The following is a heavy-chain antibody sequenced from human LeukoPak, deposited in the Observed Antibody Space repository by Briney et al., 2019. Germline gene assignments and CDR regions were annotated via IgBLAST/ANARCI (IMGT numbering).Heavy chain of an antibody. D-gene: IGHD3-10*01. CDR1: GFTVTVNY. CDR2: IYRSGSI. V-gene: IGHV3-66*01. CDR3: AKGSGSSPFDP. Sequence: PGGSLRLSCAVSGFTVTVNYMSWVRQAPGKGLEWVSIIYRSGSISYADSVKGRFIISRDSSTNTLSLQMTSLRAEDTAVYYCAKGSGSSPFDPWGQGTLVTVSS. J-gene: IGHJ5*02.